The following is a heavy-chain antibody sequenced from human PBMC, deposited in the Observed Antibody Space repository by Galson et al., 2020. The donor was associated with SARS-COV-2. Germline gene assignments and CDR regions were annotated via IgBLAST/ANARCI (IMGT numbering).Heavy chain of an antibody. V-gene: IGHV3-74*01. CDR3: ATNTYYDILTGYFAPYYYYYYMDV. CDR1: GFTFSSYW. D-gene: IGHD3-9*01. Sequence: GGSLRLSCAASGFTFSSYWMHWVRQAPGKGLVWVSRINSDGSSTSYAASVKGRFTISRDNAKNTLYLQMNSLRAEDTAVYYCATNTYYDILTGYFAPYYYYYYMDVWGKGTTVTVSS. J-gene: IGHJ6*03. CDR2: INSDGSST.